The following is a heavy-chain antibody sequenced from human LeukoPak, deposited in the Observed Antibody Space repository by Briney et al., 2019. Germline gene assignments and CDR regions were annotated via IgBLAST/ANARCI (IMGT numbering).Heavy chain of an antibody. J-gene: IGHJ4*02. V-gene: IGHV3-21*01. CDR2: ISSSSSYI. CDR1: GSTFSSYS. Sequence: GGSLRLSCAASGSTFSSYSMNWVRQAPGKGLEWVSSISSSSSYIYYADSVKGRFTISRDNAKNSLYLQMNSLRAEDTAVYYCASSRGEGFDYWGQGTLVTVSS. CDR3: ASSRGEGFDY. D-gene: IGHD3-16*01.